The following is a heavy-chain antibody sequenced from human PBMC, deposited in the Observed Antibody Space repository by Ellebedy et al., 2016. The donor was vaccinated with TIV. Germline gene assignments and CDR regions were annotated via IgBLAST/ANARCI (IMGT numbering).Heavy chain of an antibody. J-gene: IGHJ4*02. D-gene: IGHD3-22*01. V-gene: IGHV3-23*01. CDR1: GFTFSSYA. CDR3: ARLLVVMGGY. Sequence: GGSLRLXXAASGFTFSSYAMSWVRQAPGKGLEWVSAISGSGGSTYYADSVKGRFTISRDNSKNTLYLQMNSLRAEDTAVYYCARLLVVMGGYWGQGTLVTVSS. CDR2: ISGSGGST.